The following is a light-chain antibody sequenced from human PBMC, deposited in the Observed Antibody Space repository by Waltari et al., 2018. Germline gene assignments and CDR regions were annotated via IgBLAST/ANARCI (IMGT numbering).Light chain of an antibody. J-gene: IGLJ2*01. V-gene: IGLV3-1*01. CDR3: QAWDSSIEV. CDR1: TVEDKY. Sequence: SYELTQPPSVSVSPGQTVSIPCSGATVEDKYTCWYQQKPGQSPVLVIYQDNKRPSGIPERFSGSNSGNTATLTISGTQAVDEADYYCQAWDSSIEVFGGGTKLTVL. CDR2: QDN.